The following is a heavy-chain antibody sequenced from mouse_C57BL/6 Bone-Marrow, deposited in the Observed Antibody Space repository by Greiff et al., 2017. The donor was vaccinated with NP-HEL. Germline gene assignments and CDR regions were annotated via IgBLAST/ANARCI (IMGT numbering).Heavy chain of an antibody. J-gene: IGHJ3*01. CDR3: ARLGWAWLAY. D-gene: IGHD4-1*01. CDR1: GFTFSSYA. Sequence: EVQLQESGGGLVKPGGSLKLSCAASGFTFSSYAMSWVRQTPDKRLEWVATISDGGSYTYYPDNVKGRFTISRDNAKNNLYLQMSHLKSEDTAMYYCARLGWAWLAYWGQGTLVTVSA. CDR2: ISDGGSYT. V-gene: IGHV5-4*01.